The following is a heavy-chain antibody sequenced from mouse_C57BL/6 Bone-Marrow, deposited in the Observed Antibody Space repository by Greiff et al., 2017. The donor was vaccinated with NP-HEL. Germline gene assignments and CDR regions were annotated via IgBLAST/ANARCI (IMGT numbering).Heavy chain of an antibody. V-gene: IGHV3-8*01. CDR3: ARYDDYDGYFDV. CDR1: GYSITSDY. J-gene: IGHJ1*03. Sequence: DVKLQESGPGLAKPSQTLSLTCSVTGYSITSDYWNWIRKFPGNKLEYMGYISYSGSTYYNPSLKSRISIIRDTSKDQYYLQLNSVTTEDTATYYCARYDDYDGYFDVWGTGTTVTVSS. D-gene: IGHD2-4*01. CDR2: ISYSGST.